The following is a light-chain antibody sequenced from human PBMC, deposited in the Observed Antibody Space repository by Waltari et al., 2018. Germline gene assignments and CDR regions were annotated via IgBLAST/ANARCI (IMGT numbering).Light chain of an antibody. J-gene: IGLJ2*01. CDR1: SSNFGAGYD. CDR2: SNN. Sequence: QSVLTQPPSVSGAPGQRVTISCTGDSSNFGAGYDVHWYQPLPGAAPKLLIYSNNTRPSGVPDRFSDAKSGTAASLAITGLQAEDEANYYCQSYDTSLSVVVYGGGTKLTVL. V-gene: IGLV1-40*01. CDR3: QSYDTSLSVVV.